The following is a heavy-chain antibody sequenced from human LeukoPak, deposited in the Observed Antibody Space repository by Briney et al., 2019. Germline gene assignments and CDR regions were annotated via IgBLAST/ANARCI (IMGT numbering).Heavy chain of an antibody. J-gene: IGHJ4*02. Sequence: SETLSLTCTVSGGSINSGGYYWSWIRQHPGEGLEWIGYIYYSGKTYYNPSLESRVTISIDTSKNQFSLKLSSVTAADTAVYYCAKERGGYDLDYFDYWGQGTLVTVSS. D-gene: IGHD5-12*01. V-gene: IGHV4-31*03. CDR1: GGSINSGGYY. CDR3: AKERGGYDLDYFDY. CDR2: IYYSGKT.